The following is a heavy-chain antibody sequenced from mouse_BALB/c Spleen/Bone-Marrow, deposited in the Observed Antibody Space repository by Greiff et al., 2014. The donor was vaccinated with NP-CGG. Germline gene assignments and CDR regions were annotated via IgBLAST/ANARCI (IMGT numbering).Heavy chain of an antibody. D-gene: IGHD1-1*01. CDR1: GYTFTSYW. Sequence: LQQPGSELVRPGASVKLSCKASGYTFTSYWMHWVKQRPGQGLEWIGNIYPGSGRTNYDEKFKSKATLTVDTSSSTAYMQLSSLTSEDSAVYFCTSTTTASYAMDYWGQGTSVTVSS. CDR2: IYPGSGRT. CDR3: TSTTTASYAMDY. J-gene: IGHJ4*01. V-gene: IGHV1S22*01.